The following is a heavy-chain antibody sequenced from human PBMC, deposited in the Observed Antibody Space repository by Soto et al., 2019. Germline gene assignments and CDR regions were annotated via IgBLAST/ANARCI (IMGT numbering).Heavy chain of an antibody. V-gene: IGHV3-53*02. D-gene: IGHD2-15*01. Sequence: EVQLVETGGGLIQPGGSLRLSCAASGFTVSSNYMSWVRQAPGKGLEWVSVISDNGGSTWYADSVKGRFTISRDNSMNTLYLQTNSLRGADTAVYYCVKGSVGSRPYYFDHWGQGTLVTVSS. CDR3: VKGSVGSRPYYFDH. J-gene: IGHJ4*02. CDR1: GFTVSSNY. CDR2: ISDNGGST.